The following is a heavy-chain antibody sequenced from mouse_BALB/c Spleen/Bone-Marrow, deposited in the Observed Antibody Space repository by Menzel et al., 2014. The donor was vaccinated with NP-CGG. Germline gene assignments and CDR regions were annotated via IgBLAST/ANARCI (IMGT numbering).Heavy chain of an antibody. CDR3: ARHRDAMDY. J-gene: IGHJ4*01. CDR1: GFTFRSYA. Sequence: DVHLVESGGDLVKPGGSLKLSCAASGFTFRSYAMSWVRQTPEKRLEWVATISSGGSYTYYPDSVKGRFTISRDNAKNILYLQMSSLKSEDTAMYYCARHRDAMDYWGQGTLVTVSS. CDR2: ISSGGSYT. V-gene: IGHV5-6*01. D-gene: IGHD3-3*01.